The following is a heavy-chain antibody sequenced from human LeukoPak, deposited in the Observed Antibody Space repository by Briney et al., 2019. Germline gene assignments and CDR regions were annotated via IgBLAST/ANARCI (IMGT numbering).Heavy chain of an antibody. CDR2: INPNSGDT. D-gene: IGHD3-16*01. Sequence: GASVKVSCKASGYTFTGYYMHWVRQAPGQGLEWMGWINPNSGDTKCAQKFQGRVTMTRDTSISTAYMELSRLTSDDTAVYYCATQRGSYLWGTDFDYWGQGTLVTVSS. V-gene: IGHV1-2*02. J-gene: IGHJ4*02. CDR1: GYTFTGYY. CDR3: ATQRGSYLWGTDFDY.